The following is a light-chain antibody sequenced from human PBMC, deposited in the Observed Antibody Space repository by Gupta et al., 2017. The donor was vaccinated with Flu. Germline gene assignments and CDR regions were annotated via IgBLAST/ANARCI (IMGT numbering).Light chain of an antibody. J-gene: IGKJ2*01. CDR1: QSLSSY. V-gene: IGKV3-11*01. CDR2: DAS. Sequence: ATLSLSPGERATLSCRASQSLSSYLAWYQQKPGQAPRLLIYDASNRATGIPARFSGSGSGTDFTLMISSLEPEDFAVYYCQQRSNWPPYTFGQGTKLEIK. CDR3: QQRSNWPPYT.